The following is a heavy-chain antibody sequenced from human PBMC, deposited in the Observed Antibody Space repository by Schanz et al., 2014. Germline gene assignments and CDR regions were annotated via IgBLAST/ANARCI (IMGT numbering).Heavy chain of an antibody. CDR2: IDGEGSDT. Sequence: LLVESGGGLVQPGGSLRLSCAASGFPFSNNWMHWFRQGPGKGLSWVARIDGEGSDTRYADSVKGRFTISRDNSKNLVVLQMNSLRVHDTALYYCPKEAATALWYFEHWGQGTLVTVSS. V-gene: IGHV3-74*01. CDR3: PKEAATALWYFEH. D-gene: IGHD6-13*01. J-gene: IGHJ4*02. CDR1: GFPFSNNW.